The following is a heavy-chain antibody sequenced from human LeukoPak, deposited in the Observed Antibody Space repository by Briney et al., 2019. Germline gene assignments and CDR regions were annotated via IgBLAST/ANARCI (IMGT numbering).Heavy chain of an antibody. Sequence: GGSLRLSCAASGFTFSSYEMNWVRQAPGKWLEWVSYISSSGSTIYYADSVKGRFTISRDNAKNSLYLQMNSLRAEDTAVYYCAKADCSSTSCYEGDYYYYYMDVWGKGTTVTVSS. CDR1: GFTFSSYE. D-gene: IGHD2-2*01. J-gene: IGHJ6*03. CDR2: ISSSGSTI. V-gene: IGHV3-48*03. CDR3: AKADCSSTSCYEGDYYYYYMDV.